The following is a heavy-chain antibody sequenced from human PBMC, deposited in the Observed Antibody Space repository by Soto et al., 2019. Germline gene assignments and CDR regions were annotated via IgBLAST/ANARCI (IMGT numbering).Heavy chain of an antibody. D-gene: IGHD2-2*01. CDR1: GGTFSSYA. Sequence: QVQLVQSGAEVKKPGSSVKVSCKASGGTFSSYAISWVRQAPGQGLEWMGGIIPIFGTANYAQKFQGRVTITADESTSTAYMELSSLRSEDTAVYYCARAVLTVPAAELGYYYYGMDVWGQGTTVTVSS. V-gene: IGHV1-69*01. CDR3: ARAVLTVPAAELGYYYYGMDV. CDR2: IIPIFGTA. J-gene: IGHJ6*02.